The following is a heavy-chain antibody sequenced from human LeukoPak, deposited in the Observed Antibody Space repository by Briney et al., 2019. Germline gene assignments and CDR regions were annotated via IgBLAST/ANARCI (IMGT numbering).Heavy chain of an antibody. V-gene: IGHV4-4*07. Sequence: PSETLSLTCTVSGGSISSYYRSWIRQPAGKGLEWIGRIYTSGSTNYNPSLKSRVTMSVDTSKNQFSLKLSSVTAADTAVYYCARDGYCSGGSCYSVYYYYYYMDVWGKGTTVTVSS. J-gene: IGHJ6*03. CDR2: IYTSGST. CDR1: GGSISSYY. D-gene: IGHD2-15*01. CDR3: ARDGYCSGGSCYSVYYYYYYMDV.